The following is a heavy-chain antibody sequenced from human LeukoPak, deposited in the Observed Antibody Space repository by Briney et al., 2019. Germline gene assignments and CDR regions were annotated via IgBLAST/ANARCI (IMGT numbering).Heavy chain of an antibody. D-gene: IGHD3-22*01. CDR1: GGSFSGYY. CDR3: ALVSSGYHHDY. J-gene: IGHJ4*02. CDR2: INHSGST. Sequence: TSETLSLTCAVYGGSFSGYYWSWIRQPPGKGLERIGEINHSGSTNYNPSLKSRVTISVDTSKNQFSLKLSSVTAADTAVYYCALVSSGYHHDYWGQGTLVTVSS. V-gene: IGHV4-34*01.